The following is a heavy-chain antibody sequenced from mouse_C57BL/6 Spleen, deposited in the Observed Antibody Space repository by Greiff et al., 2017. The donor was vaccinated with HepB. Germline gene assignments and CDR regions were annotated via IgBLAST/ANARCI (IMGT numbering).Heavy chain of an antibody. Sequence: EVQLVESGGGLVKPGGSLKLSCAASGFTFSSYAMSWVRQTPEKRLEWVATISDGGSYTYYPDNVKGRFTISRDNAKNNLYLQMSHLKSEDTAMYYCARDSSTGFDYWGKGTTLTVSS. CDR3: ARDSSTGFDY. CDR2: ISDGGSYT. D-gene: IGHD4-1*02. V-gene: IGHV5-4*01. CDR1: GFTFSSYA. J-gene: IGHJ2*01.